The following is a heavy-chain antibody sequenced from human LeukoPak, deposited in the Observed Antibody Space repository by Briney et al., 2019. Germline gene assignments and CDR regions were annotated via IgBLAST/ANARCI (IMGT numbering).Heavy chain of an antibody. CDR3: ARGGTGIAAFDS. V-gene: IGHV3-48*03. CDR2: ISSSGYIL. CDR1: GFSLNSYE. Sequence: GGSLRLSCAASGFSLNSYEMNWVRQAPGKGLEWVSYISSSGYILYYADSVEGRFTISRDIAKNSLYLQMNSLRAEETAVYYCARGGTGIAAFDSWGQGTLVSVSS. J-gene: IGHJ4*02. D-gene: IGHD1-1*01.